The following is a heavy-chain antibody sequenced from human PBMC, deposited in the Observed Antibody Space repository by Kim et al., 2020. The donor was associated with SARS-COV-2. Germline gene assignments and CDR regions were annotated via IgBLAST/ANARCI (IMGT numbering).Heavy chain of an antibody. J-gene: IGHJ4*02. CDR3: ARALLHLRIFDWQSKGYYFDY. D-gene: IGHD3-9*01. V-gene: IGHV4-34*01. CDR1: GGSFSGYY. Sequence: SETLSLTCAVYGGSFSGYYWSWIRQPPGKGLEWIGEINHSGSTNYNPSLKSRVTISVDTSKNQFSLKLSSVTAADTAVYYCARALLHLRIFDWQSKGYYFDYWGQGTLVTVSS. CDR2: INHSGST.